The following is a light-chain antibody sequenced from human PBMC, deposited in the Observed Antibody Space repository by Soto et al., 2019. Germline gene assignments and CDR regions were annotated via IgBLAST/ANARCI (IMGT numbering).Light chain of an antibody. V-gene: IGLV1-40*01. J-gene: IGLJ1*01. CDR2: GNS. Sequence: QSVLTQPPSVSGAPGQRVTISCTGSSSNIGAGYDVQWYQQLPGTAPKLLIYGNSNRPSGVPDRFSGSKSGTSASLAITGLQAEDEADYDCQSYDSSLSGFYVFGTGTKVTVL. CDR3: QSYDSSLSGFYV. CDR1: SSNIGAGYD.